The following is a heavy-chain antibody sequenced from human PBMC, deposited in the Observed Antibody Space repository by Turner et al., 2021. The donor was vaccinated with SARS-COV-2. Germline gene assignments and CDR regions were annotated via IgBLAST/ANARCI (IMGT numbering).Heavy chain of an antibody. V-gene: IGHV3-30*18. D-gene: IGHD6-19*01. Sequence: QVQLVASGGGVVLPGRSLRLSCAASGFTFSSYGMHWVRQAPGKGLEWVALISYDGSNKYYADSVKGRFTISRDNSKNTLYLQMNSLRAEDTAVYYCAKDLGSGWHWGQGTLVTVSS. CDR3: AKDLGSGWH. CDR1: GFTFSSYG. CDR2: ISYDGSNK. J-gene: IGHJ4*02.